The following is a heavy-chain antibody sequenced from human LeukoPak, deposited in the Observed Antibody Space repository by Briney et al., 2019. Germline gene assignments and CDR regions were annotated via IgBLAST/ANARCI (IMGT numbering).Heavy chain of an antibody. J-gene: IGHJ6*03. V-gene: IGHV3-23*01. CDR1: GFNFGSNA. CDR3: ARDPYSGSYGNYYYYFMDV. D-gene: IGHD1-26*01. Sequence: AGGSLRLSCAASGFNFGSNAMTWVRQAPGKGLECVSAITADGGTTYYADSVKGRFTISRDNSWNTLFLQLNNLRADDTALYYCARDPYSGSYGNYYYYFMDVWGKGTTVTISS. CDR2: ITADGGTT.